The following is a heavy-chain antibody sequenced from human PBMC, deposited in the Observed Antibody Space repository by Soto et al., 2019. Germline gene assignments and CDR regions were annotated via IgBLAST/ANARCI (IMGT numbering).Heavy chain of an antibody. CDR2: ISWNSGSI. J-gene: IGHJ6*03. CDR3: AKDGKPSGYDWGVGYYYYMDV. CDR1: GFNFDDYA. D-gene: IGHD5-12*01. V-gene: IGHV3-9*01. Sequence: LRLSCAASGFNFDDYAMHSVRQAPGKGLEGVSGISWNSGSIGYADSVKGRFTISRDSAKNSLYLQMNSLRAEDTALYYCAKDGKPSGYDWGVGYYYYMDVWGKGTTVTVSS.